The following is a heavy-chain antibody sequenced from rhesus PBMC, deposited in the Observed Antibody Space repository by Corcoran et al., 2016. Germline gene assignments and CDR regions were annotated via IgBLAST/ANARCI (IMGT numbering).Heavy chain of an antibody. CDR1: GGSISDDYY. D-gene: IGHD3-34*01. Sequence: QVQLQESGPGLVKPSETLSLTCAVSGGSISDDYYWSWIRQPPGKGLEWIGYIYGSGGGTNYNPYLKNRVTISIDTSKNQFSLKRSSVTAADTAVYYCARDWGDYYGYGLDSWGQGVVVTVSS. J-gene: IGHJ6*01. V-gene: IGHV4-106*01. CDR3: ARDWGDYYGYGLDS. CDR2: IYGSGGGT.